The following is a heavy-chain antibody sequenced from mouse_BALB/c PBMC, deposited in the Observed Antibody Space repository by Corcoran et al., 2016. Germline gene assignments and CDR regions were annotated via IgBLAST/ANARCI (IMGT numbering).Heavy chain of an antibody. CDR3: ARGGYDGTWFAY. J-gene: IGHJ3*01. CDR2: INPYNGAT. V-gene: IGHV1-26*01. Sequence: EVQLQQSGPELVKPGASVKISCKASGYSFTGYYMHWVKQSHVKSLEWIGRINPYNGATSYNQNFKDKASFTVDKSSSTAYMELHSLTSEDSAVYYCARGGYDGTWFAYWGQGTLVTVSA. D-gene: IGHD2-2*01. CDR1: GYSFTGYY.